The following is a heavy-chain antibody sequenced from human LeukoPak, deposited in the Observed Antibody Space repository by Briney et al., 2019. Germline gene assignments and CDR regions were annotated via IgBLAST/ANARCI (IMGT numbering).Heavy chain of an antibody. CDR2: ISGSGGST. D-gene: IGHD6-19*01. V-gene: IGHV3-23*01. Sequence: GSLRLPCAASGFTFSSYAMSWVRQAPGKGLEWVSAISGSGGSTYYADSVKGRFTISRDNSKNTLYLQMNSLRAEDTAVYYCAKGRYSSGRSSYYFDYWGQGTLVTVSS. CDR3: AKGRYSSGRSSYYFDY. J-gene: IGHJ4*02. CDR1: GFTFSSYA.